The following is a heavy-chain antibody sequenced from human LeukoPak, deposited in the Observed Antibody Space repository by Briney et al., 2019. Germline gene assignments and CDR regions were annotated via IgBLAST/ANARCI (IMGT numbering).Heavy chain of an antibody. CDR3: AILPGIAVAGTLFDY. D-gene: IGHD6-19*01. J-gene: IGHJ4*02. CDR1: GGSISSSSSY. V-gene: IGHV4-39*07. Sequence: SETLSLTCTVSGGSISSSSSYWGWIRQPPGKGLEWIGSIFYTASTYYNPSLKSRVTISVDTSKNQFSLKLSSVTAADTAVYYCAILPGIAVAGTLFDYWGQGTLVTVSS. CDR2: IFYTAST.